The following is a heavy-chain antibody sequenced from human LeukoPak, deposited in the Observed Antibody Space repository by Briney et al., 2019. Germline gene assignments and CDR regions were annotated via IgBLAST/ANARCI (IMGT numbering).Heavy chain of an antibody. CDR1: GGSISSYY. V-gene: IGHV4-59*01. J-gene: IGHJ4*02. D-gene: IGHD5-18*01. CDR2: IYHSGST. Sequence: PSETLSLTCNVSGGSISSYYWSWIRQPPGQGLEWIGYIYHSGSTNYNPPLKSRVTISVGTSKNQFSLQLSSVTAADTAVYYCAREGYGSWYYFDYWVQGTLVTVSS. CDR3: AREGYGSWYYFDY.